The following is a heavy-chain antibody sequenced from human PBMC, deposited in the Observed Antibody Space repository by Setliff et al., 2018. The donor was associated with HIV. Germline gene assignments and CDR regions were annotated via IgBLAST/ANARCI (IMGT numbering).Heavy chain of an antibody. CDR1: GFTFSGSA. J-gene: IGHJ4*02. Sequence: LRLSCAASGFTFSGSAMHWVRQASGKGLEWVSCITSSGRTTYYADSVKGRFTISRDNAKSSLFLQMNSLRADDTALYYCARGPSYYYDSSGYYFDSWGQGTLVTVSS. D-gene: IGHD3-22*01. CDR3: ARGPSYYYDSSGYYFDS. V-gene: IGHV3-11*01. CDR2: ITSSGRTT.